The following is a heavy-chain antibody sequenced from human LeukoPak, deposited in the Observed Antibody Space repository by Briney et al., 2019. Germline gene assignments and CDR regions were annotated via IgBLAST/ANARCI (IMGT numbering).Heavy chain of an antibody. CDR3: ASGYYYGSGSSRPYYYYYYGMDV. V-gene: IGHV3-7*01. Sequence: GGSLRLSCAVSGLTFSSSWMDWVRQAPGKGLEWVANIKQDGSEKYYVDSVKGRFTISRDNAKNSLYLQMNSLRAEDTAVYYCASGYYYGSGSSRPYYYYYYGMDVWGQGTTVTVSS. CDR1: GLTFSSSW. D-gene: IGHD3-10*01. J-gene: IGHJ6*02. CDR2: IKQDGSEK.